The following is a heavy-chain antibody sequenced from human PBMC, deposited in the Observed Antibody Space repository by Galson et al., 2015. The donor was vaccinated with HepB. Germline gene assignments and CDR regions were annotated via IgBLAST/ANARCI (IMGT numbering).Heavy chain of an antibody. D-gene: IGHD3-10*01. CDR3: ARRGPYYGSGSYSRAFDI. J-gene: IGHJ3*02. CDR2: IDPSDSYT. CDR1: GYSFTSYW. V-gene: IGHV5-10-1*01. Sequence: QSGAEVKKPGESLRISCKGSGYSFTSYWISWVRQMPGKGLEWMGRIDPSDSYTNYSPSFQGHVTISADKSISTAYLQWSSLKASDTAMYYCARRGPYYGSGSYSRAFDIWGQGTMVTVSS.